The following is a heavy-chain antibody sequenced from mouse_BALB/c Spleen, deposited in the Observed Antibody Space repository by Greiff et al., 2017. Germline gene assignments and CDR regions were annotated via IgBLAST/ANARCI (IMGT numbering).Heavy chain of an antibody. J-gene: IGHJ4*01. D-gene: IGHD6-1*01. Sequence: VQLQQSGPELVKPGASVKISCKASGYTFTDYNMHWVKQSHGKSLEWIGYIYPYNGGTGYNQKFKSKATLTVDNSSSTAYMELRSLTSEDSAVYYCARRSPLYCAMDYWGQGTSVTVSS. V-gene: IGHV1S29*02. CDR1: GYTFTDYN. CDR2: IYPYNGGT. CDR3: ARRSPLYCAMDY.